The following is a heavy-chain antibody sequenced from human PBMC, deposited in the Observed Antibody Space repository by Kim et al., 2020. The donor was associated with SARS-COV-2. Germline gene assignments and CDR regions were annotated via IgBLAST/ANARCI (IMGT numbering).Heavy chain of an antibody. V-gene: IGHV3-23*03. Sequence: ADHGEGRFTISSDNSKNTLYLQMNSLRAEDTAVYYCAKGPTDYGDYVIDYWGQGTLVTVSS. D-gene: IGHD4-17*01. CDR3: AKGPTDYGDYVIDY. J-gene: IGHJ4*02.